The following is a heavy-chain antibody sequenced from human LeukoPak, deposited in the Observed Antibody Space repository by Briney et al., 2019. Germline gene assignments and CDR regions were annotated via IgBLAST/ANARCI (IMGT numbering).Heavy chain of an antibody. V-gene: IGHV1-8*03. CDR3: ARAMREFVGATSDYSYYFDY. D-gene: IGHD1-26*01. Sequence: ASVKVSCKASGYTFTSYDINWARQATGQGLEWMGWMNPNSGNTGYARKFRGRVTITRNTSISTAYMELSSLRSEDTAVYYCARAMREFVGATSDYSYYFDYWGQGTLVTVSS. CDR2: MNPNSGNT. J-gene: IGHJ4*02. CDR1: GYTFTSYD.